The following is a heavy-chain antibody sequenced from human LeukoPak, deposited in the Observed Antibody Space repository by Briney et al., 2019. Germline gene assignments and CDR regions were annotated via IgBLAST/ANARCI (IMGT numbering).Heavy chain of an antibody. CDR3: ARDLAYGRYYYYAMDV. V-gene: IGHV4-4*07. CDR1: GGSINSYY. CDR2: IYTSGTT. D-gene: IGHD4-17*01. Sequence: PSETLSLTCTVSGGSINSYYWSWIRQPAGKGLEWVGRIYTSGTTDFNPSLKSRVTMSVDTSKNQFSLKLSSVTAADTAVYYCARDLAYGRYYYYAMDVWGQGASVTVSS. J-gene: IGHJ6*02.